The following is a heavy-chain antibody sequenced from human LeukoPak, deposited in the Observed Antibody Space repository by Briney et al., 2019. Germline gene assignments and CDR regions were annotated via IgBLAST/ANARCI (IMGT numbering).Heavy chain of an antibody. CDR2: INHSGST. V-gene: IGHV4-34*01. Sequence: PSETLSLTCAVYGGSFSGYYWSWIRQPPGKGLEWIGEINHSGSTNYNPSLKSRVTISVDTSKNQFSLKLSSVTAADTAVYYCARGLGTGTPVAGMKSGLFDYWGQGTLVTVSS. CDR3: ARGLGTGTPVAGMKSGLFDY. D-gene: IGHD6-19*01. J-gene: IGHJ4*02. CDR1: GGSFSGYY.